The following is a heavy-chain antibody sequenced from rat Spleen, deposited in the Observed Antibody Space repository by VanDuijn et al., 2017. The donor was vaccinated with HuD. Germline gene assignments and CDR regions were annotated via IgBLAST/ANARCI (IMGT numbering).Heavy chain of an antibody. Sequence: EVQLVESGGGLVQPGRSMKLSCAASGLSFSNYDMAWVRQAPTKGLEWVASISYDGTAAYYRDSVKGRFTISRDNAESTLFLQMNSLRSEDTATYYCARRYPLTGYWYFDFWGPGSMVTVSS. CDR2: ISYDGTAA. J-gene: IGHJ1*01. CDR1: GLSFSNYD. V-gene: IGHV5-22*01. D-gene: IGHD3-8*01. CDR3: ARRYPLTGYWYFDF.